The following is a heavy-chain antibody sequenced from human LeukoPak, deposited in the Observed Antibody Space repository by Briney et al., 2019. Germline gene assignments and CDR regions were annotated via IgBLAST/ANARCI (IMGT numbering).Heavy chain of an antibody. J-gene: IGHJ5*02. D-gene: IGHD2/OR15-2a*01. CDR2: ISSTGGDT. Sequence: GGSLRLSCAASGFTFSSYTMNWVRQAPGKGLEWVASISSTGGDTRFADSVTGRFTISRDNPKNSVFLQTNSLRAEDTAVYYWARQGLSYINPNRGWFDPSGRGTLVIVSS. CDR3: ARQGLSYINPNRGWFDP. CDR1: GFTFSSYT. V-gene: IGHV3-21*06.